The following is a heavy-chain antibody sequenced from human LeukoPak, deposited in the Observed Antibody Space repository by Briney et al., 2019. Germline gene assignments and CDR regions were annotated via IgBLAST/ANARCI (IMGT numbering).Heavy chain of an antibody. D-gene: IGHD4-23*01. CDR2: ISVYNGNT. Sequence: ASVKVSCKASGYTFTSYYMHWVRQAPGQGLEWMGWISVYNGNTNYAQKFQGRLTMTTDTSTSTAYMELRSLRSDDTAVYYCARDPPFVRNDGGNPGIHYWGQGTLVAVSS. J-gene: IGHJ4*02. V-gene: IGHV1-18*04. CDR1: GYTFTSYY. CDR3: ARDPPFVRNDGGNPGIHY.